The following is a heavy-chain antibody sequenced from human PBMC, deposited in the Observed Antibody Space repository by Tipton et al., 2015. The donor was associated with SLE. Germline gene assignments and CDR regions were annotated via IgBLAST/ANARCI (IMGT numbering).Heavy chain of an antibody. CDR1: GFTFSSYA. Sequence: SLRLSCAASGFTFSSYAMSWVRQAPGKGLEWVSAISGSGGSTYYADSVKGRFTISRDNAKNSLYLQMNSLRAEDAAVYYCARDGLSHKAHIVVVPAAKDYWGQGTLVTVSS. J-gene: IGHJ4*02. CDR2: ISGSGGST. V-gene: IGHV3-23*01. D-gene: IGHD2-2*01. CDR3: ARDGLSHKAHIVVVPAAKDY.